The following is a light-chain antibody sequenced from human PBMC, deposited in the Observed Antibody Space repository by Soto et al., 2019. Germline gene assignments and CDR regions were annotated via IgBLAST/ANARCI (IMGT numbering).Light chain of an antibody. V-gene: IGKV3-20*01. Sequence: EIVLSQSPGIMSLSPGERATLSCRASQSVPNTYFAWYQQKPGQPPRLLISGASHRATGIPDRFSGSGSGTDFTLTISRLEPEVFEVYFWQQFGNSPWMFAQGTRVEI. CDR2: GAS. CDR3: QQFGNSPWM. J-gene: IGKJ1*01. CDR1: QSVPNTY.